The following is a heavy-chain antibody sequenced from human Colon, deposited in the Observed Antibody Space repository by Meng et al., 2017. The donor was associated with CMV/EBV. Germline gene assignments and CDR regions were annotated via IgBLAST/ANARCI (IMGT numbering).Heavy chain of an antibody. Sequence: GGSLRLSCAVAGFTSVNHALTWVRQAPGKGLEWVSSITGGGVSTYYVDSVKGRFTISRDNSKNTQYLQMNSLRAEDTAVYYCARARAAAGRSYFYYGMDVWGQGTTVTVSS. J-gene: IGHJ6*02. CDR1: GFTSVNHA. D-gene: IGHD6-13*01. CDR2: ITGGGVST. V-gene: IGHV3-23*01. CDR3: ARARAAAGRSYFYYGMDV.